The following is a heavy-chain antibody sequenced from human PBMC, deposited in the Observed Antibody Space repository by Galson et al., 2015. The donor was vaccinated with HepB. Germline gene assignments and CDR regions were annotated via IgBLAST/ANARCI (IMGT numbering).Heavy chain of an antibody. CDR2: FDPEDKKI. CDR3: AKAYVAFWSGDYAGPPFDP. V-gene: IGHV1-24*01. CDR1: RFTLAKLS. J-gene: IGHJ5*02. D-gene: IGHD3-3*01. Sequence: SVKVSCKVSRFTLAKLSMHWLRQTPGKGLEWMGGFDPEDKKIIYAQKFQGRVTLTEDTSTDTAYMEVSSLRSEDTAVYFCAKAYVAFWSGDYAGPPFDPWGQVTLVTVSS.